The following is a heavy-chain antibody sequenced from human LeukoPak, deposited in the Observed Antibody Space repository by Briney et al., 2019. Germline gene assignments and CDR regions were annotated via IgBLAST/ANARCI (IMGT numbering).Heavy chain of an antibody. D-gene: IGHD4-23*01. CDR3: ATQVYGGNPFDY. V-gene: IGHV5-51*01. J-gene: IGHJ4*02. Sequence: GESLKISCKGSGYSFTTYWVAWVRQMPGKGLESMGIIYPTDSDVRYNPSFEGQVTISADKSISTVYLQWSTLKASDTAMYYCATQVYGGNPFDYWGQGILVAVST. CDR1: GYSFTTYW. CDR2: IYPTDSDV.